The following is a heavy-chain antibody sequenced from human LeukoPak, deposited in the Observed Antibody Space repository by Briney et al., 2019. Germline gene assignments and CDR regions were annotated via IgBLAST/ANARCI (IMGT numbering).Heavy chain of an antibody. J-gene: IGHJ4*02. Sequence: QPGGSLRLSCAASGFTFSSYAMHWVRQAPGKGLEWVAVISYDGSNKYYADSVKGRFTISRDNSKNTLYLQMNSLRAEDTAVYYCARDRRDGYNYLDYWGQGTLVTVSS. V-gene: IGHV3-30*04. D-gene: IGHD5-24*01. CDR2: ISYDGSNK. CDR1: GFTFSSYA. CDR3: ARDRRDGYNYLDY.